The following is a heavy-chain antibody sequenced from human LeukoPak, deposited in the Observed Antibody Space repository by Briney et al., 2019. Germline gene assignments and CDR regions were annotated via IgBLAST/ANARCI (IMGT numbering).Heavy chain of an antibody. CDR2: TNHSGST. V-gene: IGHV4-34*01. D-gene: IGHD3-22*01. Sequence: SETLSLTCAVYGGSFSGYYWSWIRQPPGKGLEWIGETNHSGSTNYNPSLKSRVTISVDTSKNQFSLKLSSVTAADTAVYYCARPQPFLLPYAFDIWGQGTMVTVSS. CDR1: GGSFSGYY. J-gene: IGHJ3*02. CDR3: ARPQPFLLPYAFDI.